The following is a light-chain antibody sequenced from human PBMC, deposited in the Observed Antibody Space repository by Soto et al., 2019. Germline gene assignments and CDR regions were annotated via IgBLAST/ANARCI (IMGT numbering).Light chain of an antibody. Sequence: DIVMTQSPDSLAVSLGERATINCKSSQSVLYSSNNKNYLAWYQQKPGQPPKLLIYWASTRESGVPDRFSGSGSGTDFTITISSLQAEDVAVYYCQQYYSTPRGAFGQGTKVEIK. V-gene: IGKV4-1*01. CDR2: WAS. J-gene: IGKJ1*01. CDR3: QQYYSTPRGA. CDR1: QSVLYSSNNKNY.